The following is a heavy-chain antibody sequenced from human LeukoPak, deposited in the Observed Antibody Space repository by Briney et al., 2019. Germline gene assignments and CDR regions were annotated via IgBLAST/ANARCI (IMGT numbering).Heavy chain of an antibody. CDR3: ASQRSSITMVRGVISEEGNWFDP. D-gene: IGHD3-10*01. Sequence: GGSLRLSCAASGFTFSSYAMHWVRQAPGKGLEWVAVISYDGSNKYYADSVKGRFTISRDNSKNTLYLQMNSLRAEDTAVYYCASQRSSITMVRGVISEEGNWFDPWGQGTLVTVSS. CDR2: ISYDGSNK. J-gene: IGHJ5*02. CDR1: GFTFSSYA. V-gene: IGHV3-30-3*01.